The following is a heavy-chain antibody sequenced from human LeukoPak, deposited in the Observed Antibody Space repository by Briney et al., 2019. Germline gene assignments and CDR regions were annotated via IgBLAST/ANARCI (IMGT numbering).Heavy chain of an antibody. CDR2: ITSSGSSK. CDR3: AQISPDLDAFDI. Sequence: PGGSLRLSCAASGFTFRDYTMIWVRQAPGKGLEWVSPITSSGSSKYYTDSVRGRFTISRDNAKNSMYLQMNSLRPEETAVYYCAQISPDLDAFDIWGHGTMVTVSS. V-gene: IGHV3-21*01. CDR1: GFTFRDYT. D-gene: IGHD2-15*01. J-gene: IGHJ3*02.